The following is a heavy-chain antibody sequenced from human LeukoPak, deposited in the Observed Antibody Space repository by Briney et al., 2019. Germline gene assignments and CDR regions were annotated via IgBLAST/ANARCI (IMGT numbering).Heavy chain of an antibody. V-gene: IGHV4-59*01. J-gene: IGHJ4*02. Sequence: SETLSLTCTVSGRSMSSYCGSWIRQPPGRGLEWMGYIYYSGSTTYNPSPKSRVTISVDASKNQFSLKLSSVTAADTAVYFCARAGYGYGLYYFDYWGQGTLVTVSS. CDR1: GRSMSSYC. CDR3: ARAGYGYGLYYFDY. CDR2: IYYSGST. D-gene: IGHD5-18*01.